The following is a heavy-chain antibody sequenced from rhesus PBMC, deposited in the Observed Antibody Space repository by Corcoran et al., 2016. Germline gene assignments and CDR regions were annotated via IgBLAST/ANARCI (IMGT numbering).Heavy chain of an antibody. CDR2: VAGDNGNT. CDR1: GDSFSSHW. D-gene: IGHD6-25*01. V-gene: IGHV4-80*01. J-gene: IGHJ4*01. CDR3: TRAAGRADGPFFDP. Sequence: QVQLQESGPGLVRPSETLSLTCAVSGDSFSSHWWSWVRQPPGKGLEWIGVVAGDNGNTKCNPSLKSRVTISKDASQNQLPLRLNSLTAADTAVYYCTRAAGRADGPFFDPWGQGVLVTVSS.